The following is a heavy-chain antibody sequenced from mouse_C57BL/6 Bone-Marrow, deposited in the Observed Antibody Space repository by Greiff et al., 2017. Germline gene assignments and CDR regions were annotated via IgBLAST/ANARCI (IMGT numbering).Heavy chain of an antibody. D-gene: IGHD4-1*01. CDR2: IFPRDGST. CDR1: GYTFTDHT. Sequence: VQLQQSDAELVKPGASVKISCKVSGYTFTDHTIHWMKQRPEQGLEWIGYIFPRDGSTKYNEKFKGKATLTADKSSSTAYMQLNSLTSEDSAVYFGASPNGTTWAYFDYWGQGTTLTVSS. CDR3: ASPNGTTWAYFDY. V-gene: IGHV1-78*01. J-gene: IGHJ2*01.